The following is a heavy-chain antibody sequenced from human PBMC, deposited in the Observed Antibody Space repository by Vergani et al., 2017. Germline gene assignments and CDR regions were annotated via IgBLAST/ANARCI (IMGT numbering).Heavy chain of an antibody. Sequence: QVQLQESGPGLVKPSQTLSLTCTVSGGSISSGSYYWSWIRQPAGKGLEWIGRIYTSGSTNYNPSLKSRVTISVDTSKNQFSLKLSSVTAADTAVYYCARGQGDWNDAWDYFDYWGQGTLVTVSS. CDR2: IYTSGST. CDR1: GGSISSGSYY. D-gene: IGHD1-1*01. CDR3: ARGQGDWNDAWDYFDY. J-gene: IGHJ4*02. V-gene: IGHV4-61*02.